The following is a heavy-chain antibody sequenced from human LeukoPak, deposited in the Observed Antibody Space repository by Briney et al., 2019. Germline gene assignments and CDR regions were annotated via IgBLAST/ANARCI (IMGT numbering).Heavy chain of an antibody. D-gene: IGHD3-22*01. CDR2: INQDGSAK. CDR3: TTSDDSSGNN. J-gene: IGHJ4*02. V-gene: IGHV3-7*01. Sequence: VRPGGSVRLSCAASGFTFRNFWMSWVRQAPGKGLEWLANINQDGSAKYYVDSVKGRFTISRDNAKNSLYLEMNSLRGEDTAVYYCTTSDDSSGNNWGQGTLVTVSS. CDR1: GFTFRNFW.